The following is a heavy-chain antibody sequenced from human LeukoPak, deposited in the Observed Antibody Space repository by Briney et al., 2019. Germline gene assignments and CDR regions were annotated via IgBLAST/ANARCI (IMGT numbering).Heavy chain of an antibody. CDR2: IYYSGST. Sequence: SETLSLTCTVSGGSISSGGYYWRWIRQHPGKGLEWIGYIYYSGSTYYNPSLKSRVTISVDKSKNQFSLKLSSVTAADTAVYYSAREQGSGYGILTGYYGNHIGWFDPWGQGTLVTVSS. CDR1: GGSISSGGYY. CDR3: AREQGSGYGILTGYYGNHIGWFDP. J-gene: IGHJ5*02. D-gene: IGHD3-9*01. V-gene: IGHV4-31*03.